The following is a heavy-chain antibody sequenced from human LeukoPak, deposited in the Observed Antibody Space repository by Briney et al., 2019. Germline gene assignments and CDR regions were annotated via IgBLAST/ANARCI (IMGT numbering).Heavy chain of an antibody. V-gene: IGHV1-69*13. CDR3: ATTRSDYDLY. J-gene: IGHJ4*02. Sequence: ASVKVSCKASGGTFSSYAISWVRQAPGQGLEWMGGIIPIFGTANYAQKFQGRVTITADESTSTAYMELSSLRSEDTAVYYCATTRSDYDLYWGQGTLVTVSS. D-gene: IGHD3-16*01. CDR2: IIPIFGTA. CDR1: GGTFSSYA.